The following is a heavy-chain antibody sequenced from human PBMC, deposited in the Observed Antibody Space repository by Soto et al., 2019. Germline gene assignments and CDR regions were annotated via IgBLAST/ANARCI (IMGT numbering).Heavy chain of an antibody. V-gene: IGHV4-61*08. J-gene: IGHJ4*02. CDR2: IYYSGST. Sequence: PSETLSLTCTVSGGSISSGGYYWSWIRQHPGKGLEWIGYIYYSGSTNYNPSLKSRVTISVGTSKNQFSLKLSSVTAADTAVYYCARRWGRTFDYWGQGTLVTVSS. CDR1: GGSISSGGYY. CDR3: ARRWGRTFDY. D-gene: IGHD7-27*01.